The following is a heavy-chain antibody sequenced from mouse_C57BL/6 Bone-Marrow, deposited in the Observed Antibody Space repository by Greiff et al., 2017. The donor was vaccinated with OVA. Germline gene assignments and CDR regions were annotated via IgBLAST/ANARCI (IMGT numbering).Heavy chain of an antibody. D-gene: IGHD3-3*01. CDR3: TRDRSRDGIDY. Sequence: VQLKESEGGLVQPGSSMKLSCTASGFTFSDYYMAWVRQVPEKGLEWVANINNDGSSTYYRDSLKNRFIISKDKTKNILYLQMSSLMSEDTATYYCTRDRSRDGIDYWGQGTTLTVSS. CDR1: GFTFSDYY. J-gene: IGHJ2*01. V-gene: IGHV5-16*01. CDR2: INNDGSST.